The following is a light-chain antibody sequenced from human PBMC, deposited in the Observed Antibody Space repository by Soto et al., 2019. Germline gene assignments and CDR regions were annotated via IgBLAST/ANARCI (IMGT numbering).Light chain of an antibody. V-gene: IGKV1-33*01. J-gene: IGKJ5*01. CDR1: QDIRNY. Sequence: DIQMTQSPSSLSASVGDRVTITCQASQDIRNYLHWYQQKPGKAPKLLIYDASNLETGVPSRFSGGGSGTHFTFTINNLQPEDIATYYCQQYDDLPPINFGQGTRLEIK. CDR2: DAS. CDR3: QQYDDLPPIN.